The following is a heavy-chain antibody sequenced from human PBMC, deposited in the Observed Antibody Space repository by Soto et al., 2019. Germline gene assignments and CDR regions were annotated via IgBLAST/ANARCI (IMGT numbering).Heavy chain of an antibody. CDR1: GGSFSGYY. V-gene: IGHV4-34*01. Sequence: QVQLQQWGAGLLKPSETLSLTCAVYGGSFSGYYWNWIRQPPGKGLEWIGEINHSGSTNYNPSIKSRVTRSEDTSTSKFSLKLSAVTASDTAVYYWARGWGRIVDDWGQGTLVTVSS. CDR3: ARGWGRIVDD. CDR2: INHSGST. D-gene: IGHD7-27*01. J-gene: IGHJ4*02.